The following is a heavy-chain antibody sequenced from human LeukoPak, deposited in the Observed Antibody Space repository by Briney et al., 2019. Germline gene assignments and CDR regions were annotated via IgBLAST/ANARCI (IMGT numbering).Heavy chain of an antibody. J-gene: IGHJ6*03. V-gene: IGHV4-34*01. D-gene: IGHD6-13*01. CDR2: INHSGST. CDR3: ARYAARGIAAKHQYYYYYMDV. Sequence: PGGSLRLSCAASGFTFSSYWMSWIRQPPGKGLEWIGEINHSGSTNYNPSLKSRVTISVDTSKNQFSLKLSSVTAADTAVYYCARYAARGIAAKHQYYYYYMDVWGKGTTVTVSS. CDR1: GFTFSSYW.